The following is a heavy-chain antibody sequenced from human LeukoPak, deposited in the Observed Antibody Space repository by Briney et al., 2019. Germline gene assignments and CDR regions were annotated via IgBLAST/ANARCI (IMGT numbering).Heavy chain of an antibody. CDR2: ISYDGSNK. J-gene: IGHJ4*02. CDR1: GFTFSSYG. V-gene: IGHV3-30*03. CDR3: ARVAVAGTPYFDY. Sequence: GRSLRLSCAASGFTFSSYGMHWVRQAPGKGLEWVAVISYDGSNKYYADSVKGRFTISRDNSKNTLYLQMGSLRAEDMAVYYCARVAVAGTPYFDYWGQGALVTVSS. D-gene: IGHD6-19*01.